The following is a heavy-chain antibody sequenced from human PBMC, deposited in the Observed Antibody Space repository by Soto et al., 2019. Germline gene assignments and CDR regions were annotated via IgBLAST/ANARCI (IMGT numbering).Heavy chain of an antibody. CDR1: GYYFPSYW. D-gene: IGHD3-10*01. V-gene: IGHV5-51*01. CDR3: ARLPGVRGVFDGFNV. Sequence: GESLKISCKGSGYYFPSYWIGWVRQMPGKGLDWMGVIYPGDSDTRYSPSFHGQVTISADKSISTAYLQWGSLKASDTAMYFCARLPGVRGVFDGFNVWGQGTMVTVSS. J-gene: IGHJ3*01. CDR2: IYPGDSDT.